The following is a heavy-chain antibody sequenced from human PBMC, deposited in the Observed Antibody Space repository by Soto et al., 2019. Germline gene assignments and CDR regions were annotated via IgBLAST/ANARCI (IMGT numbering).Heavy chain of an antibody. CDR3: ARDSTRKRVVVAATPDWYFDL. J-gene: IGHJ2*01. Sequence: EVQLVESGGGLVKPGGSLRLSCAASGFTFSSYSMNWVRQAPGNGLHWVSSISSSSSYIYYADSVKGRFTISIDNAKNSLYLQMNSVRAEDTAVYYCARDSTRKRVVVAATPDWYFDLWGSGTLVTVSS. CDR2: ISSSSSYI. V-gene: IGHV3-21*01. D-gene: IGHD2-15*01. CDR1: GFTFSSYS.